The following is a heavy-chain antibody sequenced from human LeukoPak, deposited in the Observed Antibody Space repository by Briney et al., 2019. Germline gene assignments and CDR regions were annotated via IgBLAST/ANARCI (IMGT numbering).Heavy chain of an antibody. V-gene: IGHV1-46*01. CDR2: INPSGGST. D-gene: IGHD3-22*01. CDR3: ARGFDIYYDSSGYYSWGY. CDR1: GYTFTSYY. J-gene: IGHJ4*02. Sequence: ASVKVSCKASGYTFTSYYMHWVRQAPGQGLEWMGIINPSGGSTSYAQKFQGRVTMTRDMSTSTVYMELSSLRSEDTAVYYCARGFDIYYDSSGYYSWGYWGQGTLVTVSS.